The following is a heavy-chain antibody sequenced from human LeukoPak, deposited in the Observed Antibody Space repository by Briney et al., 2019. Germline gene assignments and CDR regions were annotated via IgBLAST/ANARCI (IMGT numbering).Heavy chain of an antibody. J-gene: IGHJ4*02. V-gene: IGHV4-34*01. Sequence: PSETLSPTCAVYGGSFSGYYWSWIRQPPGKGLEWIGEINHSGSTNYNPSLKSRVTISVDTSKNQFSLKLSSVTAADTAVYYCASDRVRGVNDYWGQGTLVTVSS. CDR3: ASDRVRGVNDY. CDR1: GGSFSGYY. CDR2: INHSGST. D-gene: IGHD3-10*01.